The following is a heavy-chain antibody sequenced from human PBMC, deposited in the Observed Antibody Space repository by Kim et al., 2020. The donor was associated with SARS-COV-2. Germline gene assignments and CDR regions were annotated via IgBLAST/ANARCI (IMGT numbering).Heavy chain of an antibody. CDR1: GGSISSSSYY. V-gene: IGHV4-39*02. J-gene: IGHJ6*02. Sequence: SETLSLTCTVSGGSISSSSYYWGWIRQPPGKGLEWIGSIYYSGSTYYNPSLKSRVTISVDTSKNQFSLKLSSVTAADTAVYYCARDAAAAGPNHYYYYGMDVWGQGTTVTVSS. D-gene: IGHD6-13*01. CDR2: IYYSGST. CDR3: ARDAAAAGPNHYYYYGMDV.